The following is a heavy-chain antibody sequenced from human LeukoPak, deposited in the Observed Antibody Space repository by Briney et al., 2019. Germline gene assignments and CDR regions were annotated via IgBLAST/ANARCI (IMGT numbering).Heavy chain of an antibody. V-gene: IGHV3-21*01. Sequence: GGSLRLSCAASGFTFSSYSMNWVRQAPGKGLEWVSSISSSSSYIYYADSVKGRFTISRDNSENSLYLQMNSLRAEDTAVYYCARDGDYYDSSGPNWFDPWGQGTLVTVSS. CDR3: ARDGDYYDSSGPNWFDP. CDR2: ISSSSSYI. D-gene: IGHD3-22*01. CDR1: GFTFSSYS. J-gene: IGHJ5*02.